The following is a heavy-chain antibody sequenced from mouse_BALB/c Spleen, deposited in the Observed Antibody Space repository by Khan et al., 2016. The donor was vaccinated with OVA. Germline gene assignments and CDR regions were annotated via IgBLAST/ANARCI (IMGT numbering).Heavy chain of an antibody. V-gene: IGHV1-77*01. J-gene: IGHJ3*01. Sequence: QVQLKQSGPELVKPGASVKMSCKASGYTFTDYVINWVKQRTGQGLEWIGEIYPGSGTTYYNEKFKGKATLTADKSSNTAYMQLSSLTSEDSAVYFGAKTYASWFAYWGQGTLVTVSA. CDR3: AKTYASWFAY. CDR2: IYPGSGTT. CDR1: GYTFTDYV.